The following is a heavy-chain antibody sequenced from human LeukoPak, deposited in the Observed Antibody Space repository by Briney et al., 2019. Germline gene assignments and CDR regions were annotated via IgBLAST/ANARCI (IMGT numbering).Heavy chain of an antibody. V-gene: IGHV4-59*08. CDR3: ARRSHTYYAMDV. CDR1: GGSINNYY. J-gene: IGHJ6*02. CDR2: IYYTGRT. Sequence: SETLSLTCIVSGGSINNYYWNWIRQAPGKGLESIGYIYYTGRTYCNPSLKSRVTISVDTSMNQFSLKLSSVTAADTAVYYCARRSHTYYAMDVWGQGTTVTVSS.